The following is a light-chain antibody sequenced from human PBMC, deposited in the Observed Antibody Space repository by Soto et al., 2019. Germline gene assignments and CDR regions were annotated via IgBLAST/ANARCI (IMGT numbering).Light chain of an antibody. CDR1: QSVRSSY. CDR3: QQYGGSPYT. J-gene: IGKJ2*01. V-gene: IGKV3-20*01. Sequence: EIVLTQSPGTLSLSPGERATLSCRASQSVRSSYLAWYQQKPGQAPRLLIYGASSRATGIPDRFSGTGSGTDFTLTISRLEPEGFAVYYCQQYGGSPYTFGQGTKLEIK. CDR2: GAS.